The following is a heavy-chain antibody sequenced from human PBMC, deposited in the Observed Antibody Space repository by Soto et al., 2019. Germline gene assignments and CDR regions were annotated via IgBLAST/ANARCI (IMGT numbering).Heavy chain of an antibody. Sequence: QVQLVQSGAEVKKPGSSVKVSCKASGGTFSSYTISWVRQAPGQGLEWMGRIIPILGIANYAQKFQGRVTITADKSTSTAYRELSSLRSEDTAVYYCARDRPGYCSSTSCYEWFDPWGQGTLVTVSS. J-gene: IGHJ5*02. CDR2: IIPILGIA. D-gene: IGHD2-2*01. V-gene: IGHV1-69*08. CDR1: GGTFSSYT. CDR3: ARDRPGYCSSTSCYEWFDP.